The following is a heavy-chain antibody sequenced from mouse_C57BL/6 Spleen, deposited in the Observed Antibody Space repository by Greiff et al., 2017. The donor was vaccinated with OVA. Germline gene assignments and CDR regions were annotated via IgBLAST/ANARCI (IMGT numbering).Heavy chain of an antibody. J-gene: IGHJ3*01. CDR3: ARDAGTTAY. CDR1: GFTFSSYA. V-gene: IGHV5-4*01. Sequence: EVQGVESGGGLVKPGGSLKLSCAGSGFTFSSYAMSWVRQTPEKRLEWVATISDGGSYTYYPDNVKGRFTIYRDNAKNNLYLQMSHLKSEDTAMDYWARDAGTTAYWGQGTLVTVSA. D-gene: IGHD2-14*01. CDR2: ISDGGSYT.